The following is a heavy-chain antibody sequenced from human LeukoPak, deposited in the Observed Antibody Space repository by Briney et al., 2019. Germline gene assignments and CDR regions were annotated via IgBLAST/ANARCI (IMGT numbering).Heavy chain of an antibody. Sequence: SETLSLTCAVYGGSFSGYYWSWIRQPPGKGLEWIGGINHSGSTNYNPSLKSRGTISVVTSKNQFSLKLTSVTAADTAVYYCARGYGYFYHYYYYMDVWGEGTTVTVS. CDR1: GGSFSGYY. D-gene: IGHD6-25*01. V-gene: IGHV4-34*01. CDR2: INHSGST. CDR3: ARGYGYFYHYYYYMDV. J-gene: IGHJ6*03.